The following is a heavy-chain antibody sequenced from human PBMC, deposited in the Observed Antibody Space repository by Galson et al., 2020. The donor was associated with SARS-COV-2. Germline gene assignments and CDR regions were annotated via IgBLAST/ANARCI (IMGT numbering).Heavy chain of an antibody. CDR2: IQDSGNT. Sequence: SETLSLTCSVSGYFITSGYYWAWIRQTPGKGLEWIGSIQDSGNTYYNPSLQGRVTLSVDTTNNEFSVRLTSLTAADTAMYYCVRDGEYYYDSSPYYYAFDSWGQGTLVTVSS. D-gene: IGHD3-22*01. J-gene: IGHJ4*02. V-gene: IGHV4-38-2*02. CDR1: GYFITSGYY. CDR3: VRDGEYYYDSSPYYYAFDS.